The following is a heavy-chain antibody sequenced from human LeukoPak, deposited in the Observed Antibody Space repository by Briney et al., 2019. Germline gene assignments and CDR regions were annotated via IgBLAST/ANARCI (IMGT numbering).Heavy chain of an antibody. CDR1: GFTFDDYA. V-gene: IGHV3-9*01. J-gene: IGHJ3*02. CDR3: AKDDAFDI. Sequence: GRSLRLSCAASGFTFDDYAMHWVRQAPGKGLEWVSGISWNSGSIGYADSVKGRFTISRDNAKNSLYLQMNSLRAEDTALYYCAKDDAFDIWGQGTLVTVSS. CDR2: ISWNSGSI.